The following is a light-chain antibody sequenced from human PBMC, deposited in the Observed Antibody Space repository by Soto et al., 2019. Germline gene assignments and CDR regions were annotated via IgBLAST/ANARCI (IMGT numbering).Light chain of an antibody. CDR1: SGSIGSNY. J-gene: IGLJ3*02. CDR2: EDN. Sequence: NFMLTQPHSVSESPGKTVTISCSVSSGSIGSNYVQWYQQRPGSAPTTVISEDNKRPSGVPDRFSGSVDRASNSASRTNSGLKTEDEAEYCCQTYDISNQVFGGGTKLTVL. CDR3: QTYDISNQV. V-gene: IGLV6-57*02.